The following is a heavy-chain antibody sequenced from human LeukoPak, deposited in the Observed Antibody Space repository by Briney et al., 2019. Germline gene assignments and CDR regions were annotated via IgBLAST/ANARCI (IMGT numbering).Heavy chain of an antibody. CDR3: AKAGFGGAQLWGYMDV. D-gene: IGHD5-18*01. CDR2: ISYDGSNK. V-gene: IGHV3-30*18. Sequence: GGSLRLSCAASGFTFSSYGMHWVRQAPGKGLEWVAVISYDGSNKYYADSVKGRFTISRDNSKNTLYLQMSSLRAEDTAVYYCAKAGFGGAQLWGYMDVWGKGTTVTISS. J-gene: IGHJ6*03. CDR1: GFTFSSYG.